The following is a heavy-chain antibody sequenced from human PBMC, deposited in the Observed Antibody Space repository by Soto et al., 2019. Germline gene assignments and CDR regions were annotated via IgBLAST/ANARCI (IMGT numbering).Heavy chain of an antibody. CDR3: AKDGAHIVVVVAASGYYGMDV. D-gene: IGHD2-15*01. CDR2: VSGSGGST. J-gene: IGHJ6*02. CDR1: GFTFSSYA. V-gene: IGHV3-23*01. Sequence: EVHLLESGGGLVQPGGSLRLSCAASGFTFSSYAMSWVRQAPGKGLELVSAVSGSGGSTYYADSVKGRFTISRDNSKNTLYLQMNSLRAEDTAVYYCAKDGAHIVVVVAASGYYGMDVWGQGTTVTVSS.